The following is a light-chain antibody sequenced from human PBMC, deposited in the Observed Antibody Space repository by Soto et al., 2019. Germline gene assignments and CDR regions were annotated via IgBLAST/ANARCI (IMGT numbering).Light chain of an antibody. CDR1: SSDVGGYNY. V-gene: IGLV2-14*03. Sequence: QSVLTQPASVSGSPGQSITISCTGTSSDVGGYNYVSWYQQHPGKAPKLMIYDVSTRPSGVSDRFSGSKSGNTASLTISGLQAEDEADYYCSSYRSSGTLVFGGGTKLTVL. J-gene: IGLJ3*02. CDR2: DVS. CDR3: SSYRSSGTLV.